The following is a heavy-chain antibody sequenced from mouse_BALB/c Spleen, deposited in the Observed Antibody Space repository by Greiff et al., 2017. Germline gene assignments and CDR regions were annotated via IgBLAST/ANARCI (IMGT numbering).Heavy chain of an antibody. CDR2: IWSGGST. CDR1: GFSLTSYG. D-gene: IGHD2-14*01. J-gene: IGHJ4*01. CDR3: ARKRYDDYYAMDY. V-gene: IGHV2-2*02. Sequence: VQLVESGPGLVQPSQSLSISCTASGFSLTSYGVHWVRQSPGQGLEWLGVIWSGGSTDYYAAFISRLSISKDNSKSQVFLKMNSLQANDTAIYYCARKRYDDYYAMDYWGQGTSVTVSS.